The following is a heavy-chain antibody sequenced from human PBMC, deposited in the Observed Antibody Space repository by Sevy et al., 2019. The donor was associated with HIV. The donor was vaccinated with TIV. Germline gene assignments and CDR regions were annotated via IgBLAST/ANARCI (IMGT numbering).Heavy chain of an antibody. CDR3: ASSYDFWSGYLRY. Sequence: SETLSLTCTVSGGSISSYYGSWIRQPPGKGLEWIGYIYYSGSTNYNPSLKSRVTISVDTSKNQFSLKLSSVTAADTAVYYCASSYDFWSGYLRYWGQGTLVTVSS. V-gene: IGHV4-59*08. J-gene: IGHJ4*02. CDR2: IYYSGST. D-gene: IGHD3-3*01. CDR1: GGSISSYY.